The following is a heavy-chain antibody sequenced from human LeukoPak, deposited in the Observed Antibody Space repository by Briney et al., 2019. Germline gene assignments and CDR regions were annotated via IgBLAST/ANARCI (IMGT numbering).Heavy chain of an antibody. CDR3: ARVYETNDYLY. CDR2: IYGDGSVT. V-gene: IGHV3-74*01. Sequence: GGSLRLSCAASGFTFSNFWMRWVRHAPGKGLVWVALIYGDGSVTRYADSVKGRFTISRDNAKNTVYLQMNSLRVEDTAVYYCARVYETNDYLYWGQGSLVTVSS. D-gene: IGHD3-22*01. J-gene: IGHJ4*02. CDR1: GFTFSNFW.